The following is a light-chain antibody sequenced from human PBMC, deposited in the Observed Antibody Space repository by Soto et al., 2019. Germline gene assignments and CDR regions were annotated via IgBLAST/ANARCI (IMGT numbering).Light chain of an antibody. CDR2: GAF. V-gene: IGKV3-15*01. Sequence: EIVMTQSPATLSVSPGERVTLSCRASQSISTNLAWYQQKSGQAPSLLIYGAFTRATGIPARFSGSGSGTEFTLHISSLQSEDFAVYYCQQYNDWPPYTFGQGTKLEIK. CDR1: QSISTN. CDR3: QQYNDWPPYT. J-gene: IGKJ2*01.